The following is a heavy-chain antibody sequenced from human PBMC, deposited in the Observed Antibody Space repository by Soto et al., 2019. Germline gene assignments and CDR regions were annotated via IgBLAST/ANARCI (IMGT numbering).Heavy chain of an antibody. V-gene: IGHV1-8*01. CDR2: MNPNSVNT. Sequence: QVQLVQSGAEVKKPGASVKVSCKASGYTFTSYDINWVRQATGQGLEWMGWMNPNSVNTGYAQKFQGRVTMTRNTSISTAYMELSSLRSEDTAVYYCARGGINDFWSCYWSPDDAFDIWGQGTMVTVSS. J-gene: IGHJ3*02. CDR1: GYTFTSYD. D-gene: IGHD3-3*01. CDR3: ARGGINDFWSCYWSPDDAFDI.